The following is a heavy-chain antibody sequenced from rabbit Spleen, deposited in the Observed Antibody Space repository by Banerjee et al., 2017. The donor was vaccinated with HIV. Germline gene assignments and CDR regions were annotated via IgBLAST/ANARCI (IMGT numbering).Heavy chain of an antibody. J-gene: IGHJ4*01. Sequence: QEQLVESGGGLVQPGGSLKLSCKASGFDFSSYGVSWVRQAPGKGLEWIGYIDPVFGITYFANWVNGRFPISSHNAQNTLFLQLNSLTAADTATYFCARDLVAVIGWNFNLWGPGTLVTVS. V-gene: IGHV1S47*01. CDR1: GFDFSSYG. CDR2: IDPVFGIT. D-gene: IGHD5-1*01. CDR3: ARDLVAVIGWNFNL.